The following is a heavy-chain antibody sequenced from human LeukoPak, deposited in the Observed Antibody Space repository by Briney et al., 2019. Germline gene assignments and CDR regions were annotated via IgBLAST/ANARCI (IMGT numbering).Heavy chain of an antibody. J-gene: IGHJ4*02. CDR2: INAGNGNT. CDR1: GYTFTSYA. V-gene: IGHV1-3*01. CDR3: ARGGITMVRGVRFPFDY. D-gene: IGHD3-10*01. Sequence: ASVKVSCKASGYTFTSYAMHWVRQAPGQRLEWMGWINAGNGNTKYSQKFQGRVTITRDTSASTAYMELSSLRSEDTAVYYCARGGITMVRGVRFPFDYWGQGTLVTVSS.